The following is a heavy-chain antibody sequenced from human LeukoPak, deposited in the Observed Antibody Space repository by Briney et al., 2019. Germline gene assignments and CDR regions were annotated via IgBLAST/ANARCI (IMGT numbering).Heavy chain of an antibody. Sequence: GGSLRLSCTASGFTFGDYAMSWFRQAPGKGLEWVGFIRGKAYGGTTEYAASVKGRFTISRDDSKSIAYLQMNSLKTEDTAVYYCTRGSAASYGPYFDYWGQGTLVTVSS. CDR1: GFTFGDYA. D-gene: IGHD5-18*01. CDR3: TRGSAASYGPYFDY. J-gene: IGHJ4*02. CDR2: IRGKAYGGTT. V-gene: IGHV3-49*03.